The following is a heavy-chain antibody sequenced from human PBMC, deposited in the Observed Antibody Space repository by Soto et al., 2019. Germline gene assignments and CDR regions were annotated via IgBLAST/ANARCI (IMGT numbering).Heavy chain of an antibody. CDR1: GFTFSSYG. CDR3: ERHKIVGATATDY. J-gene: IGHJ4*02. CDR2: IWYDGSNK. D-gene: IGHD1-26*01. V-gene: IGHV3-33*01. Sequence: GGSLRLSCAASGFTFSSYGMHWVRQAPGKGLEWVAVIWYDGSNKYYADSVKGRFTISRDNSRNTLYLQMNSLRAEDKAVYYCERHKIVGATATDYWGQGTLVTVSS.